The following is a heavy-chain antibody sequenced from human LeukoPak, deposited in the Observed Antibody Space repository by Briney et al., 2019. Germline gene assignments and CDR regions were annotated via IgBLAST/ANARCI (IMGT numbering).Heavy chain of an antibody. CDR3: AKQLGYCSDGSCYFPY. Sequence: KPGGSLRLSCAASGFTFSSSAMSWVRQAPGKGLEWVSAISNNGGYTYYADSVQGRFTISRDNSKSTLCLQMNSLRAEDTAVYYCAKQLGYCSDGSCYFPYWGQGTLVTASS. CDR1: GFTFSSSA. D-gene: IGHD2-15*01. CDR2: ISNNGGYT. V-gene: IGHV3-23*01. J-gene: IGHJ4*02.